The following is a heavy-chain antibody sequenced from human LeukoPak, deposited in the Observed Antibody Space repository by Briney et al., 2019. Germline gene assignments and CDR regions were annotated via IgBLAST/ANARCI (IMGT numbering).Heavy chain of an antibody. CDR3: ARVRGRDGYNSYFDY. CDR1: DYTFTSYW. CDR2: IYPGDSDT. V-gene: IGHV5-51*01. D-gene: IGHD5-24*01. Sequence: KVSCKASDYTFTSYWIGWVRQMPGKGLEWMGIIYPGDSDTRYSSSFQGQVTISADKSISTAYLQWSSLKASDTAMYYCARVRGRDGYNSYFDYWGQGTLVTVSS. J-gene: IGHJ4*02.